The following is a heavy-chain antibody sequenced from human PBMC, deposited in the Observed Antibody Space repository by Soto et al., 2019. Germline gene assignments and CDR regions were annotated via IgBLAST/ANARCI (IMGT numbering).Heavy chain of an antibody. CDR1: GGNLSGYF. D-gene: IGHD3-10*01. CDR2: IEHNGNN. V-gene: IGHV4-34*01. J-gene: IGHJ4*02. Sequence: ETLSLTCAEYGGNLSGYFWSWVRQPPAKGLEWIGEIEHNGNNNINPSLKSRVTLSVDTSKNQISLTLTSVTAADTAVYFCARDFRYFPYWGQGTLVTVSS. CDR3: ARDFRYFPY.